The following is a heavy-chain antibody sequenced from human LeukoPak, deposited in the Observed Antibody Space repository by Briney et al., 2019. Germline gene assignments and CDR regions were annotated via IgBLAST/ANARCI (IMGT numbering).Heavy chain of an antibody. CDR2: LYSDGNT. CDR3: ARGVEPLAANTLAY. CDR1: GFAVITND. D-gene: IGHD1-14*01. V-gene: IGHV3-53*01. J-gene: IGHJ4*02. Sequence: GGSLRLSCGASGFAVITNDKTWVRQAPGKGLEWVSVLYSDGNTKYADSVQGRFTISRDNSKNTLYLEMNSLSPDDTAVYYCARGVEPLAANTLAYWGQGTLVTVSS.